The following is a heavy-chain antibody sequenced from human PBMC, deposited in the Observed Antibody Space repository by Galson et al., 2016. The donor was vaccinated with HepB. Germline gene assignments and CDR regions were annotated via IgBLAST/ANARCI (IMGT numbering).Heavy chain of an antibody. CDR2: ISGSGGST. CDR1: GFTFNNYV. Sequence: SLRLSCAASGFTFNNYVMSWVRQAPGKGLEWVSSISGSGGSTYSADSVTGRFTISRDNSKNTLYKQMNSLRAEDTAIYYCAKDLRVAAGSYGMDVWGQGTTVTVSS. CDR3: AKDLRVAAGSYGMDV. V-gene: IGHV3-23*01. D-gene: IGHD2-15*01. J-gene: IGHJ6*02.